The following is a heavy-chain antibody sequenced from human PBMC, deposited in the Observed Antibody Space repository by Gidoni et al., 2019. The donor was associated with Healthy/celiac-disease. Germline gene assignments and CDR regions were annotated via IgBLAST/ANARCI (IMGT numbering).Heavy chain of an antibody. V-gene: IGHV4-34*01. Sequence: QVQLQQWGAGLLKPSETLSLTCAVYGGSFSGYYWSWIRQPPGKGLEWIGEINHSGSTNYNPSLKSRVTISVDTSKNQFSLKLSSVTAADTAVYYCARYCSSTSCPRAAFDYWGQGTLVTVSS. CDR2: INHSGST. D-gene: IGHD2-2*01. CDR3: ARYCSSTSCPRAAFDY. J-gene: IGHJ4*02. CDR1: GGSFSGYY.